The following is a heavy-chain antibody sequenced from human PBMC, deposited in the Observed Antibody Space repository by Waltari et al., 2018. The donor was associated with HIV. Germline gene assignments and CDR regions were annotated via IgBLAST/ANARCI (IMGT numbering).Heavy chain of an antibody. V-gene: IGHV3-30*02. CDR1: GFSFNIYG. D-gene: IGHD6-19*01. Sequence: QAQLVESGGGVVQPGGSLRLSCFDSGFSFNIYGMHWVRQAPGKGLEWVAFSRHDGNIEHYADAVEGRFIIARDNTKNTVFLQMIDVRLEDMAVYYCAKDLESSLYTSGKKRALDIWGRGTMVTVSA. CDR3: AKDLESSLYTSGKKRALDI. J-gene: IGHJ3*02. CDR2: SRHDGNIE.